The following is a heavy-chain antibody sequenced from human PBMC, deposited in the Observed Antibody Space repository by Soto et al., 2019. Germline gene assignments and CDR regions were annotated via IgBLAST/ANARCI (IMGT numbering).Heavy chain of an antibody. CDR1: GYTFTSYA. J-gene: IGHJ6*02. Sequence: ASVKVSCKASGYTFTSYAMHWVRQAPGQRLEWMGWVNAGNGNTKYSQKFQGRVTITRDTSASTAYMELSSLRSEDTAVYYCARERITIFGVVPMDGMDVWGQGTTVTVSS. V-gene: IGHV1-3*01. CDR3: ARERITIFGVVPMDGMDV. D-gene: IGHD3-3*01. CDR2: VNAGNGNT.